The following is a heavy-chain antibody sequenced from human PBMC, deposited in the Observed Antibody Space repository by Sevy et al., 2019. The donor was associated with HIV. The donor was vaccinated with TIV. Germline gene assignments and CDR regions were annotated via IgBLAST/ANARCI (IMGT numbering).Heavy chain of an antibody. CDR3: ARDSGLWFGESFGYYGMDV. J-gene: IGHJ6*02. D-gene: IGHD3-10*01. CDR1: GFTVSSNY. V-gene: IGHV3-53*01. Sequence: GGSLRLSCAASGFTVSSNYMSWVHQAPGKGLEWVSVIYSGGSTYYADSVKGRFTISRDNSKNTLYLQMNSLRAEDTAVYYCARDSGLWFGESFGYYGMDVWGQGTTVTVSS. CDR2: IYSGGST.